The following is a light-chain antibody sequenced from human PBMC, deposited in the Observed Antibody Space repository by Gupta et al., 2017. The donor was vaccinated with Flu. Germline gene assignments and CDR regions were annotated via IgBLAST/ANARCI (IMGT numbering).Light chain of an antibody. CDR1: QTVSSSY. CDR2: GAS. V-gene: IGKV3-20*01. Sequence: EVVLTQSPGTLSLSPGERATLSCRASQTVSSSYLTWYQQKPGQAPRLIIYGASSRATGIPDRFSGNGYGKDFTLTSSRREYEDFAVYYWQQDSISTTFGGGTKVDIK. CDR3: QQDSISTT. J-gene: IGKJ4*01.